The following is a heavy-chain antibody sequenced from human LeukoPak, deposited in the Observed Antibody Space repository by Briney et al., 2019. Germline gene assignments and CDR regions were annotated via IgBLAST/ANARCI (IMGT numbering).Heavy chain of an antibody. CDR2: IYYSGST. V-gene: IGHV4-39*01. CDR1: GGSISSGSYY. CDR3: ARRQQIYYFDY. D-gene: IGHD5-18*01. Sequence: SETLSLTCTVSGGSISSGSYYWSWIRQPAGKGLEWIGSIYYSGSTYYNPSLKSRVTISVDTSKNQFSLKLSSVTAADTAVYYCARRQQIYYFDYWGQGTLVTVSS. J-gene: IGHJ4*02.